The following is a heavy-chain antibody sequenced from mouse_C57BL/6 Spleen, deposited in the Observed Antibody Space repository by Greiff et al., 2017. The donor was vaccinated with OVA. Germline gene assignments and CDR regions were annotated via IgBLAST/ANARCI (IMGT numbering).Heavy chain of an antibody. CDR3: ARGRTGTSDAMDY. CDR1: GYTFTSSG. CDR2: IYPRSGNT. Sequence: QVQLKESGAELARPGASVKLSCKASGYTFTSSGISWVKQRTGKGLEWIGEIYPRSGNTYYNEKFKGKATLTADKSSSTAYMELRSLTSEDSAVYFCARGRTGTSDAMDYWGQGTSVTVSS. V-gene: IGHV1-81*01. J-gene: IGHJ4*01. D-gene: IGHD4-1*01.